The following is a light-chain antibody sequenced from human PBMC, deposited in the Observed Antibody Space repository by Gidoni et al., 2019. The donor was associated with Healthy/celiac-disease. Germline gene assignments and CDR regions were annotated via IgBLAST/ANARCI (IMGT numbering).Light chain of an antibody. J-gene: IGKJ4*01. CDR1: QGISSY. V-gene: IGKV1-8*01. CDR2: AAS. Sequence: AIRMTQSPSSFSASTGDRVTITCRASQGISSYLAWYQQKPGKAPKLLIYAASTLQSGVPSRFSGSGSGTDFTITISCLQSEDFATYYCQQYYSYTLTFGGGTKVEIK. CDR3: QQYYSYTLT.